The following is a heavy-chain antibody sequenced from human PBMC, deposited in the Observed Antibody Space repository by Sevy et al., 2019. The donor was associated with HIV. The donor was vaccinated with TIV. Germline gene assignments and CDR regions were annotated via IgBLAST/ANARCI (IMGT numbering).Heavy chain of an antibody. J-gene: IGHJ4*02. V-gene: IGHV3-11*06. CDR1: GFTFSDYY. CDR3: ARVRYNYGSYYFDY. D-gene: IGHD5-18*01. Sequence: GGSLRLSCVASGFTFSDYYMSWIRQAPGKGLEWVSYISTGSTYTKYADSVKGRFTVSRDNSENSLYLQMNSLRAEDTAVYYSARVRYNYGSYYFDYWGLGTLVTVSS. CDR2: ISTGSTYT.